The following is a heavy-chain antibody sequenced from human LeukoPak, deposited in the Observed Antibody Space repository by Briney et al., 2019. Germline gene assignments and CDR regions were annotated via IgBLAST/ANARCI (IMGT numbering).Heavy chain of an antibody. D-gene: IGHD3-16*02. CDR1: GFTFSSYW. CDR2: IKQDGSEK. Sequence: GGSLRLSCAASGFTFSSYWMSWVRQAPGKGLEWVANIKQDGSEKYYVDSVKGRFTISRDNAKNSLYLQMNSLRAEDTAVYYCARLMITFGGVIVAFDYWGQGTLVTVSS. V-gene: IGHV3-7*04. CDR3: ARLMITFGGVIVAFDY. J-gene: IGHJ4*02.